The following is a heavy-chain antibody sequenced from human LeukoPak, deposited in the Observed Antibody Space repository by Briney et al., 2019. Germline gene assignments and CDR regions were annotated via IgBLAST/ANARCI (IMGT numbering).Heavy chain of an antibody. D-gene: IGHD5-12*01. Sequence: LETLSLTCAVYGGSFSGCYRSWIRQPPGKGLEWIGEINHSGSTNYNPSLKSRVTISVDTSKNQFSLKLSSVTAADTAVYYCARGGKHNGYSGYDFLDYWGQGTLVTVSS. CDR2: INHSGST. J-gene: IGHJ4*02. V-gene: IGHV4-34*01. CDR3: ARGGKHNGYSGYDFLDY. CDR1: GGSFSGCY.